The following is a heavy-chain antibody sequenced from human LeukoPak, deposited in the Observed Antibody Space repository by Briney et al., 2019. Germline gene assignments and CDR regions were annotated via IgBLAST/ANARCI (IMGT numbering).Heavy chain of an antibody. CDR1: GFTFFNYC. CDR3: RYYDSSGPDY. Sequence: PGGSLRISLGGSGFTFFNYCKFWVRPASGKRPEWVCRIRSKANSYATAYAASVKGRFTISRDDSKNTAYLQMNSLKTEDTAVYYCRYYDSSGPDYWGQGTLVTVSS. CDR2: IRSKANSYAT. V-gene: IGHV3-73*01. D-gene: IGHD3-22*01. J-gene: IGHJ4*02.